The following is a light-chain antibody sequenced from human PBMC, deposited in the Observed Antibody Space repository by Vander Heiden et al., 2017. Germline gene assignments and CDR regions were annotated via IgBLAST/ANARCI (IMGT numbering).Light chain of an antibody. Sequence: LNWYQQKPGKAPKLLIYAATRLQSAVPSRVSGSGTGTDFTLTINRLQPKDFAPHHCPEAWRTRKYTLGPGTKLEIK. CDR2: AAT. J-gene: IGKJ2*01. CDR3: PEAWRTRKYT. V-gene: IGKV1-39*01.